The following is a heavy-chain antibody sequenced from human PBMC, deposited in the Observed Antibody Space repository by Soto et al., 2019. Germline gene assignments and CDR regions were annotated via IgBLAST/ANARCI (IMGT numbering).Heavy chain of an antibody. CDR1: GFSFSADGVG. V-gene: IGHV2-5*02. CDR2: IYRDDDT. J-gene: IGHJ3*01. D-gene: IGHD2-2*01. CDR3: AQAYGGTSWPNDAFDV. Sequence: QITLKESGPTLVKPTQTLTLTCIFSGFSFSADGVGVGWVRQPPGKALEWLALIYRDDDTRYSPSLKSRLTITKDTSKNQVVLTMTNMDPVDTATYYCAQAYGGTSWPNDAFDVWGQGTVVPVSS.